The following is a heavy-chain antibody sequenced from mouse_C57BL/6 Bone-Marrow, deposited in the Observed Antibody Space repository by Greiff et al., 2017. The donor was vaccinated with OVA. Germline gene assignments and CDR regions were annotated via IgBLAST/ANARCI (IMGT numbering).Heavy chain of an antibody. J-gene: IGHJ1*03. Sequence: EVKLVESGPGMVKPSQSLSLTCTVTGYSITSGYDWHWIRHFPGNKLEWMGYISYSGSTNYNPSLKSRISITHDTSKNHFFLKLNSVTTEDTATYYCAREANYGSSYWYFDVWGTGTTVTVSS. CDR3: AREANYGSSYWYFDV. CDR2: ISYSGST. CDR1: GYSITSGYD. D-gene: IGHD1-1*01. V-gene: IGHV3-1*01.